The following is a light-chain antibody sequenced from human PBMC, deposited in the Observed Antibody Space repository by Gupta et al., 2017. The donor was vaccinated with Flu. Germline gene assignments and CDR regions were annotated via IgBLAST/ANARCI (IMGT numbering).Light chain of an antibody. CDR1: QDIGSY. J-gene: IGKJ4*01. CDR3: HQYFSYPRT. Sequence: GYRVTITCRASQDIGSYLAWHQQKPGKAPKFLIYAASTVQSGVPSRFSGSGAGTDFTLIISSLQSEDFATYYCHQYFSYPRTFGGGTKVEI. CDR2: AAS. V-gene: IGKV1-8*01.